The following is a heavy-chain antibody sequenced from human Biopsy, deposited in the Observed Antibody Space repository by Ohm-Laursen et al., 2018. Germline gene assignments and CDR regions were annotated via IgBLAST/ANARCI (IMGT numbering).Heavy chain of an antibody. J-gene: IGHJ5*02. CDR2: IFYRGST. CDR1: GGSISNNNYY. CDR3: ARDYDTSGYYYVS. Sequence: SDTLSLTCIVSGGSISNNNYYWGWIRQPPGKGLEWIGSIFYRGSTHYKPSLKSRVNISVGTSKNQFSLKLNSVTAADAAVYYCARDYDTSGYYYVSWGQGTLVTASS. D-gene: IGHD3-22*01. V-gene: IGHV4-39*01.